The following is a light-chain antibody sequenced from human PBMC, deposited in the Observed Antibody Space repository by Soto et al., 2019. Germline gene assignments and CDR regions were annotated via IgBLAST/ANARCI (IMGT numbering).Light chain of an antibody. CDR2: DAY. Sequence: DIKMTQSPSSLSASVGDRVTISCQASQDISNSLNWYQQKPGKAPDLLIYDAYNLETGVPSRFTGSGTGTDFTLIISSLQPEDIGTYYCQHYNKLPPTFGPGTNVDI. V-gene: IGKV1-33*01. CDR1: QDISNS. CDR3: QHYNKLPPT. J-gene: IGKJ3*01.